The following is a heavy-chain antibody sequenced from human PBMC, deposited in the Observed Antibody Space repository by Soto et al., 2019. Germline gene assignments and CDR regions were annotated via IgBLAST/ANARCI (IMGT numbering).Heavy chain of an antibody. CDR1: GGSISSGGYY. CDR3: AIWEDYCDSSGYPDAFDI. D-gene: IGHD3-22*01. Sequence: PSETLSLTCSVSGGSISSGGYYWGWIRQHPGKGLEWIGYIYYSGSTYYNPSLKSRVTISVDTSKNQFSLKLSSVTAADTAVYYCAIWEDYCDSSGYPDAFDIWGQGTMVTVSS. CDR2: IYYSGST. V-gene: IGHV4-31*03. J-gene: IGHJ3*02.